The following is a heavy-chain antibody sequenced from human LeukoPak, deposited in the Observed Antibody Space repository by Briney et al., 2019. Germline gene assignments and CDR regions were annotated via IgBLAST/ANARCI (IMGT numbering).Heavy chain of an antibody. D-gene: IGHD3-10*01. Sequence: ASVKVSCKASGYTFTSYDINWVRQAAGQGLEWMGWMNPNSGNTGYAQKFQGRVTMTRNTSISTAYMELSSLRSEDTAVYYCAITMVRGVKPYYYYGMDVWGQGTTVTVSS. J-gene: IGHJ6*02. CDR2: MNPNSGNT. CDR1: GYTFTSYD. CDR3: AITMVRGVKPYYYYGMDV. V-gene: IGHV1-8*01.